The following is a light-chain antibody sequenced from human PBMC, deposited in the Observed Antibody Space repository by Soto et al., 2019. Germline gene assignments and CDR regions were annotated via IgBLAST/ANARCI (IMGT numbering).Light chain of an antibody. CDR3: QQYGSSPLIS. CDR2: GAS. J-gene: IGKJ5*01. V-gene: IGKV3-20*01. Sequence: EIVLTQSPGTLSFAPGERATLYCRASQSVSSNLAWYQQKPGQAHRLLIYGASIRAAGIPARFSASGSGRDFTLTISGLEPEDLAVYYCQQYGSSPLISFGQGTRLEIK. CDR1: QSVSSN.